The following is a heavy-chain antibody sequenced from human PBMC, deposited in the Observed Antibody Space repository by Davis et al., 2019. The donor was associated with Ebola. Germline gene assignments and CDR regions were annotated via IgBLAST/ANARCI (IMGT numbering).Heavy chain of an antibody. CDR1: GFTFSDYY. Sequence: GESLKISCAASGFTFSDYYMSWIRQAPGKGLEWVSYISSSGSTIYYADSVKGRFTISRDNAKNSLYLQMNSLRAEDTAVYYCALNYYDSSGHDAFDIWGQGTMVTVSS. CDR3: ALNYYDSSGHDAFDI. CDR2: ISSSGSTI. J-gene: IGHJ3*02. V-gene: IGHV3-11*04. D-gene: IGHD3-22*01.